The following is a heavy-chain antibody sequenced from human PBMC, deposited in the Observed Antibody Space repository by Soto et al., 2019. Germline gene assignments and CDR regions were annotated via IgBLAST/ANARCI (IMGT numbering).Heavy chain of an antibody. CDR3: ARAGYSGYVFGWFDP. D-gene: IGHD5-12*01. CDR1: GYTFTSYG. Sequence: ASVKVSCKASGYTFTSYGISWVRQAPGQGLEWMGWISAYNGNTNYAQKLQGRVTMTTDTSTSTAYMELRSLRSDDTTVYYCARAGYSGYVFGWFDPWGQGTLVTVSS. V-gene: IGHV1-18*01. CDR2: ISAYNGNT. J-gene: IGHJ5*02.